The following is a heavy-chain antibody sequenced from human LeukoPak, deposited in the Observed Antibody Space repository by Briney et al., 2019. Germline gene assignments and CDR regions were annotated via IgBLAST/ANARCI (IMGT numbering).Heavy chain of an antibody. Sequence: ASVKVSCKASGYTFTSYYMHWVRQAPGQGLEWMGIINPSVGSTTYAQELQGRVTMTRDTSTSTVYMELSSLRSEGTAVTYWAKEGVLAPRPFDYWGQGTLVTVSS. CDR2: INPSVGST. J-gene: IGHJ4*02. V-gene: IGHV1-46*04. D-gene: IGHD6-6*01. CDR1: GYTFTSYY. CDR3: AKEGVLAPRPFDY.